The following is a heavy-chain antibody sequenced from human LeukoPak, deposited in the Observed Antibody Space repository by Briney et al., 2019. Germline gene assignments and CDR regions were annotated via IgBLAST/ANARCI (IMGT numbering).Heavy chain of an antibody. CDR1: GFTLSSYA. Sequence: GGSLRLSCAASGFTLSSYAMNWVRRAPGKGLEWVAVISYHGSSKYYADSVKGRFTISRDNSKNTLYLQMNSLRAEDTAVYYCARGSGKYYDFWSGSDYWGQGTLVTVSS. V-gene: IGHV3-30-3*01. CDR3: ARGSGKYYDFWSGSDY. D-gene: IGHD3-3*01. CDR2: ISYHGSSK. J-gene: IGHJ4*02.